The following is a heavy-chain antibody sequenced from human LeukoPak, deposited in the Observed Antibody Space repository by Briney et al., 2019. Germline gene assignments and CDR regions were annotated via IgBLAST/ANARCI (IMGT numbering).Heavy chain of an antibody. V-gene: IGHV4-39*07. D-gene: IGHD2-2*01. CDR3: ARGYCSSTSCYVGY. CDR2: IYYSGST. CDR1: GGSISSSSYY. J-gene: IGHJ4*02. Sequence: SETLSLTCTVSGGSISSSSYYWGWLRQPPGKGLEWIGSIYYSGSTYYNPSLKSRVTISVDTSKNQFSLKLSSVTAADTAVYYCARGYCSSTSCYVGYWGQGTLVTVSS.